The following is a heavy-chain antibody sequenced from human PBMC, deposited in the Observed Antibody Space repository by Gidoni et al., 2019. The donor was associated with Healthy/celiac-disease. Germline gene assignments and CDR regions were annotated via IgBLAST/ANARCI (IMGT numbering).Heavy chain of an antibody. CDR1: AGTFSSSA. D-gene: IGHD3-3*01. V-gene: IGHV1-69*01. J-gene: IGHJ6*02. CDR2: IIPIFGTA. CDR3: ARETTICGVVAPGGMDV. Sequence: QVQPVQSGAVVKKPGSSLKVCCMASAGTFSSSAISWVRQAPGQGLEWMGGIIPIFGTANAAQKFQGRGTITADESTSTAYMELRSLRSEDTAVDYCARETTICGVVAPGGMDVWGQGTTVTVSS.